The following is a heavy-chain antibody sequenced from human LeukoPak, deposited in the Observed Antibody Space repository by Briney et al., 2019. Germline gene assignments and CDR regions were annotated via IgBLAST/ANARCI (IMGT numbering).Heavy chain of an antibody. D-gene: IGHD3-9*01. CDR2: ISSGGTTI. Sequence: GGSLRLSCEASGFTFSNFAMNWVRQAPGKGLEWIAFISSGGTTISYAESVRGRFTISRDNARNSLFLQMNSLRVEDTAVYYCARDLMPYVDPEYFDHWGQGTLVTVSS. J-gene: IGHJ4*02. CDR1: GFTFSNFA. V-gene: IGHV3-48*03. CDR3: ARDLMPYVDPEYFDH.